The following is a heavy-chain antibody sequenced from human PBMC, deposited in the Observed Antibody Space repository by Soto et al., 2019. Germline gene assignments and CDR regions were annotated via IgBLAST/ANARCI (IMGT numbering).Heavy chain of an antibody. Sequence: QAQLVQSGPEVKQPGASVKVSCATSGYTFPEDSLHWVRQAPGQGMEWVAWIHPKSGSTFYAQQLQSRGSVTRDTAISTAYMEVTGLTSDDTAVYYCAKSRSQWLSFLHDWGQGALFTVSS. CDR3: AKSRSQWLSFLHD. D-gene: IGHD6-19*01. V-gene: IGHV1-2*02. J-gene: IGHJ4*02. CDR2: IHPKSGST. CDR1: GYTFPEDS.